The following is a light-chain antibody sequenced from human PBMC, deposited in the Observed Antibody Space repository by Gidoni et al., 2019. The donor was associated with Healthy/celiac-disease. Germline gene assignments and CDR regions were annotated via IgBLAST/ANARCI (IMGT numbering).Light chain of an antibody. V-gene: IGKV1-9*01. Sequence: DIQLTQSPSFLSVSVGDRVTITCRASQGINCYLAWYQQKPGKAPKLLLYAASTLQSGVPSGVSGSGSGTEFTLTISSLQPEDFATYYCQQLNSYPLAFGGGTKVEIK. CDR1: QGINCY. J-gene: IGKJ4*01. CDR3: QQLNSYPLA. CDR2: AAS.